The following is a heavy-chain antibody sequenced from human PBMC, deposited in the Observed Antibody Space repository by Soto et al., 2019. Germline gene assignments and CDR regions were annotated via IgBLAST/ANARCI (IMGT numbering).Heavy chain of an antibody. CDR1: GYSFTSYW. V-gene: IGHV5-51*01. Sequence: PGESLKISCXGSGYSFTSYWIGWVRQMPGKGLEWMGIIYPGDSDTRYSPSFQGQVTISADKSISTAYLQWSSLKASDTAMYYCARCFYDILTGYYRGAYGMDVWGQGTTVTVSS. J-gene: IGHJ6*02. D-gene: IGHD3-9*01. CDR2: IYPGDSDT. CDR3: ARCFYDILTGYYRGAYGMDV.